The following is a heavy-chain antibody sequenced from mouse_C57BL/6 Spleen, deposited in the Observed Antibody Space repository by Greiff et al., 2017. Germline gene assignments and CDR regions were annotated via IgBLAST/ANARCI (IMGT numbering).Heavy chain of an antibody. CDR2: IDPETGGT. D-gene: IGHD3-2*02. V-gene: IGHV1-15*01. CDR1: GYTFTDYE. CDR3: TRRHPQTAQATLFAY. Sequence: VQLQQSGAELVRPGASVTLSCKASGYTFTDYEMHWVKQTPVHGLEWIGAIDPETGGTAYNQKFKGKAILTADKSSSTAYMELRSLTSEDSAVYYCTRRHPQTAQATLFAYWGQGTLVTVSA. J-gene: IGHJ3*01.